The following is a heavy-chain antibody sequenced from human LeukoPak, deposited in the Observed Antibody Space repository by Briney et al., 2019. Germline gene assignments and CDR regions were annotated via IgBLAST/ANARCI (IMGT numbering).Heavy chain of an antibody. V-gene: IGHV3-53*01. Sequence: GGSLRLSCAASGFTVSSNYMSWVRQAPGKGLEWVSVIYSGGSTYYADSVKGRFTISRDNSKNTLYLQMNSLRAEDTAVYYCAKDRGLWFGDRYFDLWGRGTLVTVSS. CDR2: IYSGGST. CDR1: GFTVSSNY. CDR3: AKDRGLWFGDRYFDL. J-gene: IGHJ2*01. D-gene: IGHD3-10*01.